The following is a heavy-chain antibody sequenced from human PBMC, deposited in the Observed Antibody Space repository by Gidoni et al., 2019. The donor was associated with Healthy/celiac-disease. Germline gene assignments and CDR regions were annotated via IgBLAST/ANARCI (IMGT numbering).Heavy chain of an antibody. CDR3: ARGPAVYSSSSGFDY. J-gene: IGHJ4*02. CDR2: INHSGST. D-gene: IGHD6-6*01. V-gene: IGHV4-34*01. Sequence: QVQLQQWGAGLLKPSETLSLTCAVYGGSFSGYYWSWIRQPPGKGLEWIGEINHSGSTNYNPSLKSRVTISLDTSKNQFSLKLSSVTAADTAVYYCARGPAVYSSSSGFDYWGQGTLVTVSS. CDR1: GGSFSGYY.